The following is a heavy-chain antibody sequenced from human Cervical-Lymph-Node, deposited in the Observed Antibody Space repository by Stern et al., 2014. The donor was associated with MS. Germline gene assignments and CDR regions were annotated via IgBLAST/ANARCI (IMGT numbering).Heavy chain of an antibody. V-gene: IGHV3-30-3*01. J-gene: IGHJ4*02. CDR3: ATSWDTTYYFGD. Sequence: QVQLVESGGGVVQPGRSLRLSCAASGFTFSRYAMHWVRQAPGKGLEWVAVISYDGSNKYYADSVKGRFTISRDNSKNTLYVQMNSLRAEDTAVYYCATSWDTTYYFGDWGQGTLVTVSS. CDR1: GFTFSRYA. CDR2: ISYDGSNK. D-gene: IGHD5-18*01.